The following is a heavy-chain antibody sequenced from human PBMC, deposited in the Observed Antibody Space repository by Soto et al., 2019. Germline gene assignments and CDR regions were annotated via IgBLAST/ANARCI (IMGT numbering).Heavy chain of an antibody. CDR2: ISCCGGST. D-gene: IGHD6-19*01. CDR1: GFNFKKFA. V-gene: IGHV3-23*01. CDR3: AKADGEQWLVPHLDN. Sequence: EVQLLESGGGVVQPGGSLRLSCVASGFNFKKFAMAWVRQAPGGGLEWVSGISCCGGSTSYADSVKGRFRIARDDSKNTLSLQMNSLRVEDTAQYYCAKADGEQWLVPHLDNWGQGTLVTVS. J-gene: IGHJ4*02.